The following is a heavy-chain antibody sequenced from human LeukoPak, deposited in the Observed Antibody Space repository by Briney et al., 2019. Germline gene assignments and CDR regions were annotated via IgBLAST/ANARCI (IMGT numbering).Heavy chain of an antibody. V-gene: IGHV4-34*01. CDR1: GGSFSGYY. CDR3: ARMRRYYGSGSYYNSGYYYMDV. CDR2: INHSGST. Sequence: PSETLSLTCAVYGGSFSGYYWSWIRQPPGKGLEWIGEINHSGSTNYNPSLKSRVTITVDTSKNQFSLKLSSVTAADTAVYYCARMRRYYGSGSYYNSGYYYMDVWGKGTTVTVSS. D-gene: IGHD3-10*01. J-gene: IGHJ6*03.